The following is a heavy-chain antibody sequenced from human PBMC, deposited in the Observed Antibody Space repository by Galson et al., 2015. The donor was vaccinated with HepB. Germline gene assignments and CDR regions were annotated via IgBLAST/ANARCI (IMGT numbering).Heavy chain of an antibody. V-gene: IGHV1-8*01. Sequence: SVKVSCKASGYTFTSYDINWVRQATGQGLEWMGWMNPNSGNTGYAQKFQGRVTMTRNTSISTAYMELSSLRSEDTAVYYCARAVEKGSGWYSRSYYYYYGMDVWGQGTTVTVSS. CDR3: ARAVEKGSGWYSRSYYYYYGMDV. D-gene: IGHD6-19*01. CDR2: MNPNSGNT. CDR1: GYTFTSYD. J-gene: IGHJ6*02.